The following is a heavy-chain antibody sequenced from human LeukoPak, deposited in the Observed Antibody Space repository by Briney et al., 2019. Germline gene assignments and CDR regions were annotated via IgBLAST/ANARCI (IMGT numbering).Heavy chain of an antibody. CDR3: TSATSNYSSSWYYYHGMDV. D-gene: IGHD6-13*01. CDR2: IRSEPNSYAT. Sequence: GGSLRLSCAASGFTFSSYAMSWVRQAPGKGLEWVGRIRSEPNSYATAYAASVNGRFTISRDDSKNTAYLQMNSLKTEDTAVYYCTSATSNYSSSWYYYHGMDVWGQGTTVAVSS. V-gene: IGHV3-73*01. J-gene: IGHJ6*02. CDR1: GFTFSSYA.